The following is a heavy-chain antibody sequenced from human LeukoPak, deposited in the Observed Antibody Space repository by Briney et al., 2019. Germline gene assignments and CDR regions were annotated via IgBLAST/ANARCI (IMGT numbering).Heavy chain of an antibody. V-gene: IGHV4-61*02. CDR2: IYTSGST. Sequence: PSQTLSLTCTVSGGSISSGSYYWSWIRQPAGKGLEWIGRIYTSGSTNYNPSLKSRVTISVDTSKNQFSLKLSSVTAADTAVYYCATDSNPLRGYYYYYMDVWGKGTTVTVSS. J-gene: IGHJ6*03. CDR3: ATDSNPLRGYYYYYMDV. D-gene: IGHD4-11*01. CDR1: GGSISSGSYY.